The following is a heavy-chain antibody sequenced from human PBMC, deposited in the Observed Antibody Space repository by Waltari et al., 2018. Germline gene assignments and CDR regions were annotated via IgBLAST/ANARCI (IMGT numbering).Heavy chain of an antibody. J-gene: IGHJ4*02. CDR3: ASPIAAAGTSPFDY. V-gene: IGHV4-30-2*04. CDR2: GST. D-gene: IGHD6-13*01. Sequence: GSTYYNPSLKSRVTISVDTSKNQFSLKLSSVTAADTAVYYCASPIAAAGTSPFDYWGQGTLVTVSS.